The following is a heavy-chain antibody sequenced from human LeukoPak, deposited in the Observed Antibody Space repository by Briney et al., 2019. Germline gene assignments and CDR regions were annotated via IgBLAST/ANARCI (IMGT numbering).Heavy chain of an antibody. CDR3: ARGGDDYGDPTGGYYFDY. Sequence: GGSLRLSCAASGFTFSSYWMSWVRQAPGKGLEWVANIKQDGSEKYYVDPVKGRFTISRDNAKNSLYLQMNSLRAEDTAVYYCARGGDDYGDPTGGYYFDYWGQGTLVTVSS. CDR2: IKQDGSEK. V-gene: IGHV3-7*03. CDR1: GFTFSSYW. D-gene: IGHD4-17*01. J-gene: IGHJ4*02.